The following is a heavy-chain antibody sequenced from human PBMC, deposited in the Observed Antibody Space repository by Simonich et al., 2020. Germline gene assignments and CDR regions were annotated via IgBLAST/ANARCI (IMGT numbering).Heavy chain of an antibody. J-gene: IGHJ6*02. CDR2: IWYDGSNK. CDR3: AREDILTGYYYYGMDV. D-gene: IGHD3-9*01. Sequence: QVQLVESGGGVVQPGRSLRLSCAASGFTFSSYGMHWVRQAPGRGREWVAVIWYDGSNKYYADCVKGRFTISRDNSKNTLYLQMNSLRAEDTAVYYCAREDILTGYYYYGMDVWGQGTTVTVSS. V-gene: IGHV3-33*01. CDR1: GFTFSSYG.